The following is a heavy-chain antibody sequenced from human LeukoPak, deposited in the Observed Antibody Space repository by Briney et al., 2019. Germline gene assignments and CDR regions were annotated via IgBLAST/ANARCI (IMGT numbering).Heavy chain of an antibody. V-gene: IGHV3-23*01. Sequence: PGGSLRLSCVASGFTFSGFAMIWVRQVPGKGLEWVSSISAGSTNKYYADSVKDRFTISRDNSKNTLYLQMNSLRAEDTAIYYCGKGTAVVGAAGTDQWGQGTLVTVSS. D-gene: IGHD2-15*01. CDR3: GKGTAVVGAAGTDQ. CDR1: GFTFSGFA. CDR2: ISAGSTNK. J-gene: IGHJ4*02.